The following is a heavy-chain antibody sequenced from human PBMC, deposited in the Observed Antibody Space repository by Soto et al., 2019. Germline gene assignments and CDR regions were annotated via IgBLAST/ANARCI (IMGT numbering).Heavy chain of an antibody. V-gene: IGHV4-31*03. CDR3: ASTVTDYYYYYMDV. J-gene: IGHJ6*03. Sequence: QVQLQESGPGLVKPSQTLSLTCTVSGGSISSGGYYWSWIRQHPGKGLEWIGYIYYSGSTYYNPSLKSRVTIAVDTSKNQFSLKLSSVTAADTAVYYCASTVTDYYYYYMDVWGKGTTVTVSS. D-gene: IGHD4-17*01. CDR2: IYYSGST. CDR1: GGSISSGGYY.